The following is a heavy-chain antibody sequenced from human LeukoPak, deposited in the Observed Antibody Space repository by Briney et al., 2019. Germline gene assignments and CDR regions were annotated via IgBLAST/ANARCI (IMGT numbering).Heavy chain of an antibody. CDR1: GFSFSDHY. Sequence: GGSLRLSCAASGFSFSDHYMSWIRQAPGKGLEWVSYISSSRSFTNYADSVKGRFTISRDTAKNSLYLQMNSLRAEDTAVYYCARHGVLPPWFDPWGQGTLVTVSS. CDR3: ARHGVLPPWFDP. D-gene: IGHD3-3*01. J-gene: IGHJ5*02. CDR2: ISSSRSFT. V-gene: IGHV3-11*03.